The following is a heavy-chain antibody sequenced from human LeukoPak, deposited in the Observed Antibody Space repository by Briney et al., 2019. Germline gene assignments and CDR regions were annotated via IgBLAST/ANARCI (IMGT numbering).Heavy chain of an antibody. CDR3: ARERVRYYDSSGYLAY. V-gene: IGHV1-2*02. CDR2: INPNSGGT. J-gene: IGHJ4*02. CDR1: GYTFTGYY. Sequence: GASVKVSCKASGYTFTGYYMHWVRQAPGQGLEWMGWINPNSGGTDYAQKFQGRVTMTRDTSISTAYMELSRLRSDDTAVYYCARERVRYYDSSGYLAYWGQGTLVTVSS. D-gene: IGHD3-22*01.